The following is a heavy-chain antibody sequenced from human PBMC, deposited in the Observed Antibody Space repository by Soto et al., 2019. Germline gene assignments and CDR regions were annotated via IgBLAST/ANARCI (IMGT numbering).Heavy chain of an antibody. CDR3: ARDWGRWEAAGDAFDI. D-gene: IGHD6-13*01. J-gene: IGHJ3*02. V-gene: IGHV3-30-3*01. CDR1: GFTFSSYA. CDR2: ISYDGSNK. Sequence: GGSLRLSCAASGFTFSSYAMHWVRQAPGKGLEWVAVISYDGSNKYYADSVKGRFTISRDNSKNTLYLQMNSLRAEDTAVYYCARDWGRWEAAGDAFDIWGQGTMVTVSS.